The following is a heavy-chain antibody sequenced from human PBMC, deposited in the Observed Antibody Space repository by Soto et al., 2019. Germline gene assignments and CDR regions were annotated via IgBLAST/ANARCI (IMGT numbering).Heavy chain of an antibody. CDR1: GFTFSDYY. Sequence: GGSLRLSCAASGFTFSDYYMSWVRQAPGRGLEWISYSSNSGTFARYATSVKGRFSISRDNANNSLYLEMNSLRVEDTAVYYCARSGDNFNVLDYWGQGTPVTVS. J-gene: IGHJ4*02. CDR2: SSNSGTFA. CDR3: ARSGDNFNVLDY. D-gene: IGHD1-1*01. V-gene: IGHV3-11*06.